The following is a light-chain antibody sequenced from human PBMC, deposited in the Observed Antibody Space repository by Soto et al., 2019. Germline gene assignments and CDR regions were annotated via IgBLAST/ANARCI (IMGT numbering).Light chain of an antibody. CDR3: QQYHRYPYT. V-gene: IGKV1-5*01. CDR1: QSISGR. Sequence: DIHLTQSPSTLSAFVGDRVTISCRARQSISGRLAWYQQKAGRAPNLLIYDASTLETGVPLRFSGSGSGTEFTLTISGLQPDDFATYYCQQYHRYPYTFGQGTKLEIK. CDR2: DAS. J-gene: IGKJ2*01.